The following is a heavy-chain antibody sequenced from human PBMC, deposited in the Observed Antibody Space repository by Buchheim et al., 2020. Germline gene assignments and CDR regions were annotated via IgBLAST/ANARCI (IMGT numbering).Heavy chain of an antibody. CDR1: GGTFSSYA. Sequence: VQLVQSGAEVKKPGSSVKVSCKASGGTFSSYAMSWVRQAPGKGLEWVSAISGSGGSTYYADSVKGRFTISRDNSKNTLYLQMNSLRAEDTAVYYCAKDPEYGDLGGFDYWGQGTL. CDR3: AKDPEYGDLGGFDY. V-gene: IGHV3-23*04. J-gene: IGHJ4*02. D-gene: IGHD4-17*01. CDR2: ISGSGGST.